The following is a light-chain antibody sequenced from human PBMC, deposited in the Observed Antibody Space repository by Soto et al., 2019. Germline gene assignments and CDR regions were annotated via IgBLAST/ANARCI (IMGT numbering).Light chain of an antibody. CDR2: GGN. V-gene: IGLV2-23*03. CDR1: SADVGTYNL. Sequence: QSALTQPASVSGSPGQSITVSCTGSSADVGTYNLVSWYQQHPGKAPKLIIYGGNKRPSGVSDRFSGSQSGNTASLTISGLQTEDEADYYCCSYANYNTFVVFGGWTKLTVL. CDR3: CSYANYNTFVV. J-gene: IGLJ2*01.